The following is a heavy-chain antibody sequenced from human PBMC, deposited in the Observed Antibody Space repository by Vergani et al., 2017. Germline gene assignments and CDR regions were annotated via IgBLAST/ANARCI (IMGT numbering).Heavy chain of an antibody. J-gene: IGHJ6*02. D-gene: IGHD2-2*01. CDR1: GYIFKDNG. V-gene: IGHV7-4-1*02. CDR2: INTYTGNP. CDR3: ARDTDCLPSWHDGMDL. Sequence: QVQMVQSGSELRTPGASLQVSCQASGYIFKDNGINWVRQAPGQGLKWMGKINTYTGNPTYAHGFTGRFVFTLDTSVGTAYLQISSLKAEDTAVDFCARDTDCLPSWHDGMDLWGHGTAVTVS.